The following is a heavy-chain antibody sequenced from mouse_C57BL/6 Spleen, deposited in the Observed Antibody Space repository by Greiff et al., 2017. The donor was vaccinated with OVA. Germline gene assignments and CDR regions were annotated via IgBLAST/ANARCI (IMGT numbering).Heavy chain of an antibody. Sequence: QVQLQQSDAELVKPGASVKISCKVSGYTFTDHTIHWMKQRPEQGLEWIGYIYPRDGSTKYNEKFKGKATLTADKSSSTAYMQLNSLTSEDSAVYSCAKKDDYGGYYAMDYWGQGTSVTVSS. CDR2: IYPRDGST. CDR3: AKKDDYGGYYAMDY. V-gene: IGHV1-78*01. J-gene: IGHJ4*01. CDR1: GYTFTDHT. D-gene: IGHD2-4*01.